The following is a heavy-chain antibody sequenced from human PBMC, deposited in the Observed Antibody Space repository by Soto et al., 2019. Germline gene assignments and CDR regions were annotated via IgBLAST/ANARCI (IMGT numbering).Heavy chain of an antibody. V-gene: IGHV3-30*18. CDR2: ISYDGSNK. J-gene: IGHJ6*02. Sequence: QVQLVESGGGVVQPGRSLRLSCAASGFTFSSYGMHWVRQAPGKGLEWVAVISYDGSNKYYADSVKGRFTISRDNSKNTLYLQMNSLRAEDTAVYYCAKGVDIVATITYYYYYGMDVWGQGTTVTVS. D-gene: IGHD5-12*01. CDR1: GFTFSSYG. CDR3: AKGVDIVATITYYYYYGMDV.